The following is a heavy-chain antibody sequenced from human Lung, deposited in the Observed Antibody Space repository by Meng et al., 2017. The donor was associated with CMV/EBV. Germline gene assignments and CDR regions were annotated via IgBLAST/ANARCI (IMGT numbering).Heavy chain of an antibody. CDR3: ASFPPPGKQWLVTDY. D-gene: IGHD6-19*01. CDR2: IYHSGST. CDR1: GGAISSSTW. Sequence: RLQEPVPGRVQPSGTLSLTCSVSGGAISSSTWWSWVRQPPGKGLEWIGEIYHSGSTNYSPSLKSRVTISVDKSKNQFSLKLSSVTAADTAVYYCASFPPPGKQWLVTDYWGQGTLVTVSS. J-gene: IGHJ4*02. V-gene: IGHV4-4*02.